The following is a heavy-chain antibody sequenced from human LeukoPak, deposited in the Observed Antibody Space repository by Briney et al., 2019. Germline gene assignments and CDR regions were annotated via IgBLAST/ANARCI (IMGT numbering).Heavy chain of an antibody. J-gene: IGHJ6*02. CDR2: TNTDWSSA. D-gene: IGHD6-13*01. V-gene: IGHV3-74*01. Sequence: GGSLRLSCAPSGFTFSNYLMHWVRQAPGKGLVWVSRTNTDWSSANYADSVKGLFTISRDNAKNTLYLQMNSLRVEDTAVYHCARGIGSTWNNGLDMWGQGTTVIVSS. CDR3: ARGIGSTWNNGLDM. CDR1: GFTFSNYL.